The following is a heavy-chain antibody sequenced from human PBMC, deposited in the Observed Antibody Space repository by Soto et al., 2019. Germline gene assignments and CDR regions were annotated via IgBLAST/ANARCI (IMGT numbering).Heavy chain of an antibody. CDR3: ARASYGQVETNWFDP. Sequence: PSETLSLTCSVSGGSLNSGSAYYWGWIRQPPGKGLEWIGYIYYSGSTNYNPSLKSRVTISVDTSKNQFSLKLSSVTAADTAVYYCARASYGQVETNWFDPWGQGTLVTVSS. CDR2: IYYSGST. CDR1: GGSLNSGSAYY. V-gene: IGHV4-61*01. D-gene: IGHD5-18*01. J-gene: IGHJ5*02.